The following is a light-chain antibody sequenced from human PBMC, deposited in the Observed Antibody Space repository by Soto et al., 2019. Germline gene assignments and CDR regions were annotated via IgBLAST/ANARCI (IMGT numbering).Light chain of an antibody. CDR3: QSYDSSLSGFYV. V-gene: IGLV1-40*01. J-gene: IGLJ1*01. Sequence: SVLTQPPSGSGGPGQRVTLSCTGSSSNNGAGYDVHWYQQLPGTAPKLLIYGNSNRPSGVPDRFSGSKSGTSASLAITGLQAEDEADYYCQSYDSSLSGFYVFGTGTKVTVL. CDR1: SSNNGAGYD. CDR2: GNS.